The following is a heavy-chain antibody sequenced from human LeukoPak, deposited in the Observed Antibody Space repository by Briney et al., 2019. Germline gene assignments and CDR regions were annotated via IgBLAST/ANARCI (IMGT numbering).Heavy chain of an antibody. CDR2: IIPIFGTA. CDR3: ARDHGCSSTSCYYYYGMDV. CDR1: VGTFSSYA. D-gene: IGHD2-2*01. J-gene: IGHJ6*02. V-gene: IGHV1-69*01. Sequence: SVKVSCKASVGTFSSYAISWVRQAPGQGLEWLGGIIPIFGTANYAQKFQGRVTITADESTSTAYMELSSLRSEDTAVYYCARDHGCSSTSCYYYYGMDVWGQGTTVTVSS.